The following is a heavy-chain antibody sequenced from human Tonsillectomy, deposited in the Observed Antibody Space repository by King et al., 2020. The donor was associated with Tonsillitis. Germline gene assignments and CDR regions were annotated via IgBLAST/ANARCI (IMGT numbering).Heavy chain of an antibody. CDR2: IYYSGST. V-gene: IGHV4-59*01. D-gene: IGHD3-22*01. Sequence: QLQESGPGLVKPSETLSLTCTVSGGSISSYYWSWLRQPPGKGLEWIGYIYYSGSTNYNPSLKSRVTISVDTSKNQFSLKLSSVTAADTAVYYCARVGYYYDSSGYYANWYFDLWGRGTLVTVSS. CDR1: GGSISSYY. J-gene: IGHJ2*01. CDR3: ARVGYYYDSSGYYANWYFDL.